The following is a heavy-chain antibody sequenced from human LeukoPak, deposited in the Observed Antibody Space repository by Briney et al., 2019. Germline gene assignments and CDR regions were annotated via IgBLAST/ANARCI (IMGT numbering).Heavy chain of an antibody. CDR1: GYTFTGTY. Sequence: ASVKVSCKASGYTFTGTYIHWVRQPPGQGLEWMGWISPSSGGTNYAQKFQGRVALTRDTSINTVYIELSRLRSDDTAFYYCAKAGRDCTTNTCYSYLDYWGQGTLVTVSS. J-gene: IGHJ4*02. V-gene: IGHV1-2*02. CDR3: AKAGRDCTTNTCYSYLDY. CDR2: ISPSSGGT. D-gene: IGHD2-15*01.